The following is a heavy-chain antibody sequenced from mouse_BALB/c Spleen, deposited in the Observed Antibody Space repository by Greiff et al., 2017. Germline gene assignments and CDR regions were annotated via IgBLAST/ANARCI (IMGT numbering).Heavy chain of an antibody. Sequence: EVQLVESGGGLVQPGGSLKLSCAASGFTFSSYTMSWVRQTPEKRLEWVAYISNGGGSTYYPDTVKGRFTISRDNAKNTLYLQMSSLKSEDTAMYYCARHSAIYYYGSSYEGYYFDYWGQGTTLTVSS. V-gene: IGHV5-12-2*01. CDR1: GFTFSSYT. D-gene: IGHD1-1*01. J-gene: IGHJ2*01. CDR3: ARHSAIYYYGSSYEGYYFDY. CDR2: ISNGGGST.